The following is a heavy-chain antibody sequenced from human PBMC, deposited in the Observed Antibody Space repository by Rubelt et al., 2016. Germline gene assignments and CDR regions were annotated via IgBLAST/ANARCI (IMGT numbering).Heavy chain of an antibody. V-gene: IGHV3-33*01. CDR2: IRYDGSNK. CDR3: ARERY. J-gene: IGHJ4*02. Sequence: SSYGMHWVRQAPGKGLEWVAFIRYDGSNKYYADSVKGRFTISRDNAKNSLYLQMNSLRAEDTAVYYCARERYWGQGTLVTVSS. CDR1: SSYG.